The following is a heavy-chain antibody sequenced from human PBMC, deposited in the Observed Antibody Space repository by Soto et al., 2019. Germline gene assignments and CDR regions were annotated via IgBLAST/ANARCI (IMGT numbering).Heavy chain of an antibody. CDR1: GGSFSGYY. CDR3: ARKGYRGSCRYGQTGYYYCYGMVV. Sequence: KPSETLSLTCAVYGGSFSGYYWSWIRQPPGKGLEWIGEINHSGSTNYNPSLKSRVTISVDTSKNQFSLKLSSGTAADTSVYYCARKGYRGSCRYGQTGYYYCYGMVVCGEGTTVTVSS. V-gene: IGHV4-34*01. CDR2: INHSGST. D-gene: IGHD6-19*01. J-gene: IGHJ6*01.